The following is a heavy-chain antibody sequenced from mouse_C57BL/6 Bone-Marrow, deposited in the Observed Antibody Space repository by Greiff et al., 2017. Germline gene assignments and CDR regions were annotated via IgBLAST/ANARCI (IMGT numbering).Heavy chain of an antibody. V-gene: IGHV1-85*01. Sequence: VKLVESGPELVKPGASVKLSCKASGYTFTSYDINWVKQRPGQGLEWIGWIYPGDGSTKYNEKFKGKATLTVDTSSSPAYMELHSLTSEDSAVYFGARPTLYHGFAYWGQGTLVTVSA. J-gene: IGHJ3*01. D-gene: IGHD2-12*01. CDR3: ARPTLYHGFAY. CDR1: GYTFTSYD. CDR2: IYPGDGST.